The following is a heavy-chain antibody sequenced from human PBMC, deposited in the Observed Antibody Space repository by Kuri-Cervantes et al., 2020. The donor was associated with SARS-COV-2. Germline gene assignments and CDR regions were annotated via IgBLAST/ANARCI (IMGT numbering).Heavy chain of an antibody. D-gene: IGHD3-22*01. CDR2: VSAYGGTP. CDR1: GYNSNVYG. Sequence: ASVKVSCKTSGYNSNVYGVTWVRQAPGQGLEWMGWVSAYGGTPTYSQKFQGRVTFSTDTFTTTSYMELRSLRSDDTAVYYCARGVPYYFDGTVSLRYYLDYWGQGTPVTVSS. J-gene: IGHJ4*02. CDR3: ARGVPYYFDGTVSLRYYLDY. V-gene: IGHV1-18*01.